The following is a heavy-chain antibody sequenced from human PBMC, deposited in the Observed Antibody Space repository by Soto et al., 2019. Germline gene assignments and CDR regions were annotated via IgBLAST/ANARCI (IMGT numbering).Heavy chain of an antibody. Sequence: PSETLSLTCAIYGGSFNDYYWSWIRQPPGKGLEWIGEIHHSGSTNYNPSLKSRVTISVDTSKNRFSLNLSSVTAADTAVYFCARSHWYASGSRMDVWGQGTTVT. J-gene: IGHJ6*02. D-gene: IGHD3-10*01. CDR2: IHHSGST. CDR3: ARSHWYASGSRMDV. CDR1: GGSFNDYY. V-gene: IGHV4-34*01.